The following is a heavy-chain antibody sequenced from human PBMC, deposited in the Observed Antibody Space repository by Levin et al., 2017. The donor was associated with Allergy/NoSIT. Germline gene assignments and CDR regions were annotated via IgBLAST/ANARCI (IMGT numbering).Heavy chain of an antibody. CDR3: ARGDYPDAFDI. J-gene: IGHJ3*02. V-gene: IGHV4-59*01. D-gene: IGHD4-11*01. CDR2: IYTIRNT. CDR1: GDSISSYY. Sequence: SETLSLSCTVSGDSISSYYWNWIRQAPEKGLEWIGYIYTIRNTNYNPTLKSRVTISVDTSKNQFSLNLRSVTAADTAMYYCARGDYPDAFDIWGPGTMVTVSS.